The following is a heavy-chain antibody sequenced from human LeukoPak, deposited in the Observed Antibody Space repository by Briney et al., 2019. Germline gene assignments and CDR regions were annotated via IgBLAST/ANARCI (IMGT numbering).Heavy chain of an antibody. V-gene: IGHV1-18*01. J-gene: IGHJ4*02. D-gene: IGHD6-6*01. CDR2: ISAYNGNT. CDR1: GYTFTSYG. CDR3: ARNFPTYSSSSGVDY. Sequence: GASVKVSCKASGYTFTSYGISWVRQAPGQGLEWMGWISAYNGNTNYAQKLQGRVTMTTDTSTSTAYMELRSLRSDYTAVYYCARNFPTYSSSSGVDYWGQGTLVTVSS.